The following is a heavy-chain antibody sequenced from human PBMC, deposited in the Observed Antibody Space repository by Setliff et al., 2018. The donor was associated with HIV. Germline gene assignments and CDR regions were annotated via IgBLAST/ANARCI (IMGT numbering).Heavy chain of an antibody. J-gene: IGHJ4*02. CDR1: GGSISSYY. D-gene: IGHD3-3*01. CDR3: ARVCPPVRYNFWSGYYPKAGYFDY. V-gene: IGHV4-59*12. Sequence: SETLSLTCTVSGGSISSYYWSWIRQPPGKGLEWIGYIYYSGSTNYNPSLKSRVTISVDTSKNQFSLKLSSVTAADTAVYYCARVCPPVRYNFWSGYYPKAGYFDYWGQGALVTVSS. CDR2: IYYSGST.